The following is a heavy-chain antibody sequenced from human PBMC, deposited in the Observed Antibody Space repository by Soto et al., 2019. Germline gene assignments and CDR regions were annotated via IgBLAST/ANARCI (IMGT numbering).Heavy chain of an antibody. V-gene: IGHV1-18*01. J-gene: IGHJ4*02. CDR2: ISAYIGNT. CDR1: GYTFTSYG. D-gene: IGHD3-9*01. CDR3: ARDYDILTGYPDYFDY. Sequence: ASVKVSCKASGYTFTSYGISWVRQAPGQGLEWMGWISAYIGNTNYAQKLQGRVTMTTDTSTSTAYMELRSLRSDDTAVYYCARDYDILTGYPDYFDYWGQGTLVTVSS.